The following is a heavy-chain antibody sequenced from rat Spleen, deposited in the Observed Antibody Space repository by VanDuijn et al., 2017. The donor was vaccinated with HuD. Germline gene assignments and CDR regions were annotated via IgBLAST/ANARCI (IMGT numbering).Heavy chain of an antibody. CDR2: ISSGGNT. V-gene: IGHV2S12*01. Sequence: QVHLKESGPGLVQSSQTLSLTCTVSGFSLTSNGVSWVRQPPGEGLEWIAAISSGGNTYYNSALKSRLSISRDTSKSQVFLKMNNLQTEDTAMYFCARYDYWGQGVMVTVSS. CDR3: ARYDY. CDR1: GFSLTSNG. J-gene: IGHJ2*01.